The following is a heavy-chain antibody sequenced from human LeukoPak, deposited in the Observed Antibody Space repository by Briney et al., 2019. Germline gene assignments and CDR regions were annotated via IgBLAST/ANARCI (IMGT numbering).Heavy chain of an antibody. D-gene: IGHD5-12*01. CDR2: ISYDGSNK. CDR1: GFTFSSYA. V-gene: IGHV3-30*01. CDR3: ARRGWGATTYKLEYYFDY. J-gene: IGHJ4*02. Sequence: PGGSLRLSCAASGFTFSSYAMHWVRQAPGKGLEWVAVISYDGSNKYYADSVKGRFTISRDNSKNMLYLQMNSLRAEDTAVYYCARRGWGATTYKLEYYFDYWGQGTLVTVSS.